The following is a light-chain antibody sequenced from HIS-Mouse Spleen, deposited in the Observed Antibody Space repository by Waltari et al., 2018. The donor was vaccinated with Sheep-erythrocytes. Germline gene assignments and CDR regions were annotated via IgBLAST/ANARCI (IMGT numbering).Light chain of an antibody. J-gene: IGLJ1*01. CDR3: CSYAGSYNHV. V-gene: IGLV2-11*01. CDR2: DVS. CDR1: SSDVGGYNY. Sequence: QSALTQPRSVSGYPGQSVTISCTGTSSDVGGYNYVSWYQQPPGEAPKLMIYDVSKRPSGVPDRFSGSKSGNTASLTISGLQAEDEADYYCCSYAGSYNHVFATGTKVTVL.